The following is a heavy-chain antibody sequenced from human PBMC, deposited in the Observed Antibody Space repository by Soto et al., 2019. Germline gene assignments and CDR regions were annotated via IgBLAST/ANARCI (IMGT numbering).Heavy chain of an antibody. V-gene: IGHV4-39*01. Sequence: GKGLEWSGSIYYSGSTYYNPSLKSRVTISVDTSKNQFSLKLSSVTAADTAVYYCARHCNIKFTIVQGTTPYYFGYSGQGTLV. J-gene: IGHJ4*02. D-gene: IGHD3-10*01. CDR3: ARHCNIKFTIVQGTTPYYFGY. CDR2: IYYSGST.